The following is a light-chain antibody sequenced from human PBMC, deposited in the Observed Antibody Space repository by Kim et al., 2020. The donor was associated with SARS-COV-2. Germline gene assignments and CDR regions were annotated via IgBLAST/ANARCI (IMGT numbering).Light chain of an antibody. J-gene: IGKJ2*03. Sequence: EIVLTQSPGTLSLSPGERATLSCRASQSVSSSYLAWYQQKPGQAPRLLIYGAASRATGIPDRFSGSGCGTDFTLTISRLEPEDFAVYYCQKCGSPPRFGKGTKLEI. CDR1: QSVSSSY. CDR2: GAA. V-gene: IGKV3-20*01. CDR3: QKCGSPPR.